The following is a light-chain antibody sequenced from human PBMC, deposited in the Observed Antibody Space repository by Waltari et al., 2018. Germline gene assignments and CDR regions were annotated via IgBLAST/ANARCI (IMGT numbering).Light chain of an antibody. CDR2: NND. Sequence: QSVLTQPPSASGTPGQRVTISCSGSSSTIGGNPATWYQQLPGTAPKLLIYNNDQRPSGVPDRFSGSKSGTSASLAISGLQSEDEADYYCAAWDDSRNGPVFGGGTKLPVL. V-gene: IGLV1-44*01. J-gene: IGLJ3*02. CDR3: AAWDDSRNGPV. CDR1: SSTIGGNP.